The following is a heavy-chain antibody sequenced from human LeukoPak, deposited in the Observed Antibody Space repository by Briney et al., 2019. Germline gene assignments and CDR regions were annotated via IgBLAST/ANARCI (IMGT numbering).Heavy chain of an antibody. J-gene: IGHJ4*02. D-gene: IGHD4-11*01. CDR2: ISGDGGST. CDR3: AKGLTKRVRVFDY. Sequence: GGSLRLSCAASGFAFDDYAMHWVRQTPGEGLEWVSLISGDGGSTDYADSVKGRFTISRDNSKNSLYLQMNSLRTEDTALYYCAKGLTKRVRVFDYWGQGTLVTVSS. CDR1: GFAFDDYA. V-gene: IGHV3-43*02.